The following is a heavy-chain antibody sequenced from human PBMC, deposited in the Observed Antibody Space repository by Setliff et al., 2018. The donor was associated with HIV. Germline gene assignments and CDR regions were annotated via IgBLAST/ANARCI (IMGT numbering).Heavy chain of an antibody. Sequence: SETLSLTCHVSGDSIKDYYWSWIRQPPGKGLEWLGYMSFSANSNYNPSLKNRITISIDTSKNQFSLRLKSVTAADAAIYYCARGAGAFGAKLDSWGQGSLVTVSS. J-gene: IGHJ4*02. CDR3: ARGAGAFGAKLDS. CDR2: MSFSANS. D-gene: IGHD3-10*01. CDR1: GDSIKDYY. V-gene: IGHV4-59*01.